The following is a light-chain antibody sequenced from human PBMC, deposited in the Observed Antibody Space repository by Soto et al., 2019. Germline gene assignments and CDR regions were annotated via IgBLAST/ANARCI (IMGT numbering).Light chain of an antibody. Sequence: IVLTPSPGTLSLSPGERATLSCRASQSVSRDLAWYQQKPGQAPRLLIYDASNRATGIPARFSGSGSGTDFTLTISSLQPEDFSVYYCQQRSNWPLITFGQGRLLENK. CDR1: QSVSRD. CDR2: DAS. J-gene: IGKJ5*01. CDR3: QQRSNWPLIT. V-gene: IGKV3-11*01.